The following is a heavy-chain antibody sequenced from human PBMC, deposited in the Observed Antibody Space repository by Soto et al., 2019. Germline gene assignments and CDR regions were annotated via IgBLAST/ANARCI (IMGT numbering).Heavy chain of an antibody. V-gene: IGHV4-34*01. CDR2: INHSGST. CDR3: ARGRRWFGESKGYYYYGMDV. CDR1: GGSFSGYY. Sequence: PSETQSLTCAVYGGSFSGYYWSWIRQPPGKGLEWIGEINHSGSTNYNPSLKSRVTISVDTSKNQFSLKLSSVTAADTAVYYCARGRRWFGESKGYYYYGMDVWDQGTTVTVSS. D-gene: IGHD3-10*01. J-gene: IGHJ6*02.